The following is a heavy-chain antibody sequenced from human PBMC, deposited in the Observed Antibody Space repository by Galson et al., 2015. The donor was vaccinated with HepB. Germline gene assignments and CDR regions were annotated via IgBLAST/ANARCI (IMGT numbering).Heavy chain of an antibody. J-gene: IGHJ3*02. D-gene: IGHD3-3*01. Sequence: LRLSCAASGFTFSNAWMSWVRQAPGKGLEWVGRIKSKTDGGTTDYAAPVKGRFTISRDDSKNTLYLQMNSLKTEDTAVYYCTTSKPYDFWSGTDAFDIWGQGTMVTVSS. CDR3: TTSKPYDFWSGTDAFDI. V-gene: IGHV3-15*01. CDR1: GFTFSNAW. CDR2: IKSKTDGGTT.